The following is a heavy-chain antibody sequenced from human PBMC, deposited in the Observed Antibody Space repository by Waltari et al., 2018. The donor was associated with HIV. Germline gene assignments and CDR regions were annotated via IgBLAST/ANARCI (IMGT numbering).Heavy chain of an antibody. Sequence: QVQLVQSGAEVKKPGASVKVSCKASGYTFTSYDINWVRQATGQGLEWRGWMKRNRSNTGYAKKYQARVTKTRNTSISTAYMELISLRSEDTAVYYCARGGYSGSRGYYYYGMDVWGQGTTVTVSS. CDR3: ARGGYSGSRGYYYYGMDV. V-gene: IGHV1-8*01. J-gene: IGHJ6*02. CDR1: GYTFTSYD. D-gene: IGHD6-19*01. CDR2: MKRNRSNT.